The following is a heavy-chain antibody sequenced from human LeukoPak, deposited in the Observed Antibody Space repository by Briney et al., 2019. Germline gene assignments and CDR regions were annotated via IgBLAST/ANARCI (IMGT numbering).Heavy chain of an antibody. J-gene: IGHJ4*02. D-gene: IGHD6-6*01. V-gene: IGHV1-3*04. Sequence: ASVKVSCKASGYTFTSYAMHWVRQAPGQRLEWMGWINTGNGNTKYSQKFQGRVTITRDTSASTAYMELSSLRSEDTAVYYCAREEVKSSCFDYWGQGTLVTVSS. CDR1: GYTFTSYA. CDR2: INTGNGNT. CDR3: AREEVKSSCFDY.